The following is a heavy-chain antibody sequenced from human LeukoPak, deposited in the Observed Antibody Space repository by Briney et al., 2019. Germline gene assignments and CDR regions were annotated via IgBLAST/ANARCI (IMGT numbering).Heavy chain of an antibody. CDR1: GFTVSSNY. Sequence: PGGSLRLSCAASGFTVSSNYMSWVRQAPGKGLEWVSVIYSGGSTYYADSVKGRFTISRDNAKNSLYLQMNSLRAEDTAVYYCARVKHRYYDFWSGYSPTENNWFDPWGQGTLVTVSS. CDR3: ARVKHRYYDFWSGYSPTENNWFDP. D-gene: IGHD3-3*01. CDR2: IYSGGST. J-gene: IGHJ5*02. V-gene: IGHV3-53*01.